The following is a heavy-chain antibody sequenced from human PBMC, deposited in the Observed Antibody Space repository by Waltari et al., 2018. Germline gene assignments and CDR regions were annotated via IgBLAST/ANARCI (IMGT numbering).Heavy chain of an antibody. CDR1: GYTFTGYY. Sequence: QVQLVQSGAEVKKPGASVKVSCKASGYTFTGYYMHWVRQAPGQGLEWMGWINTNTGHPSYAQGFTRRCVFSVDTSVNTAFLQINSLKADDTAMYYCATVLGAAPATRVTWGQGTLVTVSS. CDR3: ATVLGAAPATRVT. J-gene: IGHJ4*02. D-gene: IGHD6-13*01. V-gene: IGHV7-4-1*02. CDR2: INTNTGHP.